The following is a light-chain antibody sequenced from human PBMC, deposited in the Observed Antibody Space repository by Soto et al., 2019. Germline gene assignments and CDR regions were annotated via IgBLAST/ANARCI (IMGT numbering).Light chain of an antibody. CDR1: SSDVGGYDY. CDR2: EVS. Sequence: QSALTQPPSASGSPGQSVTICCSGTSSDVGGYDYVSWYQQEPGKAPKDMIYEVSQRPSGVPDRYSGSKSGNTAFLTVSGLQADDEAVYYCSSYAGSSNWVFGGGTKLTVL. J-gene: IGLJ3*02. CDR3: SSYAGSSNWV. V-gene: IGLV2-8*01.